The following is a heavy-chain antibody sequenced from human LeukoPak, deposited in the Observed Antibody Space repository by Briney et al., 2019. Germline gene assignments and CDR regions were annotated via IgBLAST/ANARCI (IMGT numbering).Heavy chain of an antibody. CDR1: GGAFSDYY. CDR3: ARGNIVATILGGLHGTTAFDF. CDR2: MIQSGSS. J-gene: IGHJ4*02. V-gene: IGHV4-34*01. Sequence: SETLSLTCGVSGGAFSDYYWSWIRQAPGKGLEWIGEMIQSGSSNYNPSLKSRVTISGDTSRNQFSLKLNSLTAADTAVYYCARGNIVATILGGLHGTTAFDFWGQGILVTVSS. D-gene: IGHD5-12*01.